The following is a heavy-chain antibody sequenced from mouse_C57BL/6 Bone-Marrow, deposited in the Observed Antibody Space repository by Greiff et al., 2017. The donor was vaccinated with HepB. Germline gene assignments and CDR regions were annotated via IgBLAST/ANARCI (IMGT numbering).Heavy chain of an antibody. CDR3: ARRAITTVVPYFDY. D-gene: IGHD1-1*01. V-gene: IGHV1-55*01. Sequence: QVQLQQPGAELVKPGASVKMSCKASGYTFTSYWITWVKQRPGQGLEWIGDIYPGSGSTNYNEKFKSKATLTVDTSSITAYMQLSSLTSEDSAVYYGARRAITTVVPYFDYWGQGTTLTVSS. CDR1: GYTFTSYW. CDR2: IYPGSGST. J-gene: IGHJ2*01.